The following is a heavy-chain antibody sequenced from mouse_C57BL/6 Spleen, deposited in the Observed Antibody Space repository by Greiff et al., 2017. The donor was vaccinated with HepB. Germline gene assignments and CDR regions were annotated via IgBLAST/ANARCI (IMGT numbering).Heavy chain of an antibody. Sequence: QVQLKESGPGLVAPSQRLSITCTVSGFSLTSYGVHWVRQPPGKGLEWLVVIWSDGSTTYNSALKSRLSISKDNSKSQVFLKMNSLQTDDTAMYYCARDGSSHYYAMDYWGQGTSVTVSS. CDR1: GFSLTSYG. CDR3: ARDGSSHYYAMDY. CDR2: IWSDGST. V-gene: IGHV2-6*03. D-gene: IGHD1-1*01. J-gene: IGHJ4*01.